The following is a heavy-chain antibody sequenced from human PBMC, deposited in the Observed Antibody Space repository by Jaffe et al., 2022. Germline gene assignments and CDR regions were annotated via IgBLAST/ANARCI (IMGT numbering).Heavy chain of an antibody. CDR1: GYSISSGYY. CDR2: IYHSGST. CDR3: AGTLLWFGEFPDY. V-gene: IGHV4-38-2*01. J-gene: IGHJ4*02. Sequence: QVQLQESGPGLVKPSETLSLTCAVSGYSISSGYYWGWIRQPPGKGLEWIGSIYHSGSTYYNPSLKSRVTISVDTSKNQFSLKLSSVTAADTAVYYCAGTLLWFGEFPDYWGQGTLVTVSS. D-gene: IGHD3-10*01.